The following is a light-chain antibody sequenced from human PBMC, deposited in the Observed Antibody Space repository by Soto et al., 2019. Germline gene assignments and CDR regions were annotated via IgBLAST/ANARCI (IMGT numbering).Light chain of an antibody. V-gene: IGKV3-20*01. CDR1: QSVSNNY. J-gene: IGKJ2*01. Sequence: EVVLTQSPGTLSLSPGEGATLSCRASQSVSNNYLAWYQQKPGQAPRLLISGASSRAAGIPDRFSGSGSGTDFTLTISRLESEDFAVYYCQCYGSSPPHTFGQGTK. CDR3: QCYGSSPPHT. CDR2: GAS.